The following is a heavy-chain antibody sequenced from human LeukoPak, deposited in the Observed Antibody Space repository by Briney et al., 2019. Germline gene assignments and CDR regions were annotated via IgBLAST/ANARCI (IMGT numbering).Heavy chain of an antibody. Sequence: PGGSLRLSCAASGFTFSSYDMHWVRQGTGKGLEWVSAIGTAGDTYYPGSVKGRFTTSRENAKNSLYLQMNSLRVGDTAVYYCARGRGWGTFDTWGQGTMVTVPS. CDR1: GFTFSSYD. CDR2: IGTAGDT. J-gene: IGHJ3*02. CDR3: ARGRGWGTFDT. D-gene: IGHD3-10*01. V-gene: IGHV3-13*04.